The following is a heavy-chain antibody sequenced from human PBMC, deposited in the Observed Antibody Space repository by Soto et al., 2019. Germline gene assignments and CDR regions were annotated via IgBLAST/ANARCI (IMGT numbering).Heavy chain of an antibody. CDR2: IYPGDSDT. J-gene: IGHJ4*02. Sequence: HGESLKISCKGSGYNFNSYWISWVRQMPGKGLEWMGIIYPGDSDTRYSPSFQGQVTISADKSISTAYLQWSSLKASDTAMYYCARRGDSSGFMDYWGQGIPVTVSS. CDR1: GYNFNSYW. CDR3: ARRGDSSGFMDY. V-gene: IGHV5-51*01. D-gene: IGHD6-19*01.